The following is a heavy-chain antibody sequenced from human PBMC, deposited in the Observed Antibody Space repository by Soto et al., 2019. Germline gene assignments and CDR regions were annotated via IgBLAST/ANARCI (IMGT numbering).Heavy chain of an antibody. Sequence: QVQLQQSGPRLVKPSETLSLTCTVSSGPDRSHNWGWIRQPPGRGLEWIGYVYYTGATAYNPSLRRRVSIAADTSTNDISLTLIFVTAAGTPVYYCVRQGIDCLPGRVDVWGHGTTFSVS. J-gene: IGHJ6*02. CDR2: VYYTGAT. CDR3: VRQGIDCLPGRVDV. CDR1: SGPDRSHN. D-gene: IGHD2-21*02. V-gene: IGHV4-59*08.